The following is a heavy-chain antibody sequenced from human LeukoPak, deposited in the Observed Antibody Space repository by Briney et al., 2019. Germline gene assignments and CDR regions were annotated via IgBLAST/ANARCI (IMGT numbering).Heavy chain of an antibody. CDR2: ITSDSDGSST. CDR3: IRSSGWPDY. J-gene: IGHJ4*02. CDR1: GFTLSNHW. D-gene: IGHD6-19*01. V-gene: IGHV3-74*01. Sequence: QPGGSLRLSCAASGFTLSNHWMHWVRQAPGKGLLWVSRITSDSDGSSTVYADAVRGRFTISRDNAKSTLYLQMNSLRAEDTAVYYCIRSSGWPDYWGQGTLVTVSS.